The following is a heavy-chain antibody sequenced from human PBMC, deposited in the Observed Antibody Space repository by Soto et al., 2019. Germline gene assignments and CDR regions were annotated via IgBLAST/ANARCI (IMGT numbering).Heavy chain of an antibody. Sequence: ASVKVSCKASGYTFTSYDINWVRQATGQGLEWMGWMNPNSGNTGYAQKFQGRVTMTRNTSISTAYMELSSLRSEDTAVYYCARERETIAAAGIMDYYYYYYMDVWGKGTTVTVSS. CDR3: ARERETIAAAGIMDYYYYYYMDV. V-gene: IGHV1-8*01. J-gene: IGHJ6*03. CDR2: MNPNSGNT. D-gene: IGHD6-13*01. CDR1: GYTFTSYD.